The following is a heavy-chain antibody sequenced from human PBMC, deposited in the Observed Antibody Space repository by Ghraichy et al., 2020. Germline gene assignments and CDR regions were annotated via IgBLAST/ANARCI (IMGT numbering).Heavy chain of an antibody. CDR3: ARDRITMVRGASTPGDY. Sequence: ASVKVSCKASGYTFTGYYMHWVRQAPGQGLEWMGWINPNSGGTNYAQKFQGRVTMTRDTSISTAYMELSRLRSDDTAVYYCARDRITMVRGASTPGDYWGQGTLVTVSS. CDR2: INPNSGGT. CDR1: GYTFTGYY. J-gene: IGHJ4*02. D-gene: IGHD3-10*01. V-gene: IGHV1-2*02.